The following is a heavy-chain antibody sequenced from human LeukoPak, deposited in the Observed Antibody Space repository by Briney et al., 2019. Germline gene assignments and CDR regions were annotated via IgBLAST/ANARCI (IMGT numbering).Heavy chain of an antibody. CDR3: ATEKILRYFDWLPIDYFDY. J-gene: IGHJ4*02. Sequence: ASVKVSCKASGYTLTGYYMHWVRQAPGQGLEWMGWINPNSGGTNYAQKFQGRVTMTRDTSISTAYMELSRLRSDDTAVYYCATEKILRYFDWLPIDYFDYWGQGTLVTVSS. CDR1: GYTLTGYY. V-gene: IGHV1-2*02. CDR2: INPNSGGT. D-gene: IGHD3-9*01.